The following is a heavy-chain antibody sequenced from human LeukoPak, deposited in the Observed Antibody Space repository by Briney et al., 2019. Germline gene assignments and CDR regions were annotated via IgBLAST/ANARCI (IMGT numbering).Heavy chain of an antibody. CDR3: ARGRDDYGDYETIDH. D-gene: IGHD4-17*01. V-gene: IGHV1-8*01. CDR1: GYTFTSYD. CDR2: MNPNSGNT. J-gene: IGHJ4*02. Sequence: GASVKVSCKASGYTFTSYDINWVRQATGQGLEWMGWMNPNSGNTGYAQKFQGRVTMTRNTSISTAYMELSSLRSEDTAVYYCARGRDDYGDYETIDHWGQGTLVTVSS.